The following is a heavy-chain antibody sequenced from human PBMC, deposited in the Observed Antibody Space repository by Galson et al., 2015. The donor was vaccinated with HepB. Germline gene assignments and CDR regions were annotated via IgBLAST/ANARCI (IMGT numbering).Heavy chain of an antibody. CDR3: ARGLEDWEPTLDY. Sequence: SLRLSCAASGFTFSSYAMHWVRQAPGKGLEWVAVIWHDENNKYYADSVKGRFTISRDNSKNTLYLQMNSLRAEDTAVYYCARGLEDWEPTLDYWGQGTLVTVSS. CDR1: GFTFSSYA. CDR2: IWHDENNK. D-gene: IGHD3/OR15-3a*01. J-gene: IGHJ4*02. V-gene: IGHV3-33*01.